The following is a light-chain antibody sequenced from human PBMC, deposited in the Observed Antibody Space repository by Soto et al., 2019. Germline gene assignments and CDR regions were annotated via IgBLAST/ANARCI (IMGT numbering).Light chain of an antibody. Sequence: QSALTQPASVSGSPGQSITISCTGTSSDVGAYNSVSWYQQHPGKAPKLMIYEVSNRPLGVSNRFSGSKSGNTASLTISGLQVEDEADYFCSSFTTTAILVVFGGRTKLTV. J-gene: IGLJ2*01. CDR3: SSFTTTAILVV. CDR2: EVS. V-gene: IGLV2-14*01. CDR1: SSDVGAYNS.